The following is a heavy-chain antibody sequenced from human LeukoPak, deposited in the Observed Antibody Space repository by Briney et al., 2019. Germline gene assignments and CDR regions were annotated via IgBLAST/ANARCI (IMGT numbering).Heavy chain of an antibody. J-gene: IGHJ4*02. D-gene: IGHD3-9*01. CDR1: GGSISSYY. V-gene: IGHV4-4*07. CDR3: ARVTGYTIEDYFDY. CDR2: IHSRGNI. Sequence: SETLSLTCTVSGGSISSYYWSWIRQPAGKGLEWIGLIHSRGNINYNPSLKSRVTMSVDTSKNQVSLKLNSVTAADTAVYYCARVTGYTIEDYFDYWGQGTLVTVSS.